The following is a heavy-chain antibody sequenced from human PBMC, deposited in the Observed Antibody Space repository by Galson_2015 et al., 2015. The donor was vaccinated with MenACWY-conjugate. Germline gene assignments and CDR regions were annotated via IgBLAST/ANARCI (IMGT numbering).Heavy chain of an antibody. D-gene: IGHD7-27*01. J-gene: IGHJ4*02. CDR3: ARIPTWGSSFGYFDY. V-gene: IGHV4-59*08. CDR1: GGSISSPY. Sequence: SETLSLTCTVSGGSISSPYWSWFRQPPGQGLEWIAYIRDTGSLKDNPSLKSRVTMSADKSNNQFSLRLISVTAADTAVYYCARIPTWGSSFGYFDYWGQGSLVAVSS. CDR2: IRDTGSL.